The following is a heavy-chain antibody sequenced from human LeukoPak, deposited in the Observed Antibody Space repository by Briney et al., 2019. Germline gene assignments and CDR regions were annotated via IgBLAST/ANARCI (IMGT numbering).Heavy chain of an antibody. CDR3: AKVGQPWSIWDYFDY. J-gene: IGHJ4*02. V-gene: IGHV3-7*03. CDR2: IKQDGSEK. CDR1: GFTFSSYW. D-gene: IGHD3-16*01. Sequence: AGESLRLSCAASGFTFSSYWMSWVRQAPGKGLEWVANIKQDGSEKYYVDSVKGRFTISRDNAKNSLYLQMNSLRAGDTAVYYCAKVGQPWSIWDYFDYWGQGTLVTVSS.